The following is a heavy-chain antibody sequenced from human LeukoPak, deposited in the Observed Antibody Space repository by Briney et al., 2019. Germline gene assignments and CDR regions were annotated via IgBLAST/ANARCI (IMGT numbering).Heavy chain of an antibody. V-gene: IGHV4-61*02. CDR2: IHTSGST. CDR1: GGSISSGSYY. D-gene: IGHD1-26*01. CDR3: ARDIRTVGATLYFDY. J-gene: IGHJ4*02. Sequence: SETLSLTCTVSGGSISSGSYYWSWIRQPAGKGLEWIVRIHTSGSTNYNPSLQSRVTISVDTSKNQVSLKLSSVAAADTAVYYCARDIRTVGATLYFDYWGQGTLLTVSS.